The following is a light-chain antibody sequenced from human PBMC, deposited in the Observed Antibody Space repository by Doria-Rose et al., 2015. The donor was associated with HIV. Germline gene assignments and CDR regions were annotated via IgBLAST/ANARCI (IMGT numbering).Light chain of an antibody. V-gene: IGKV1-33*01. CDR1: QDISNY. J-gene: IGKJ2*01. Sequence: TQPPSSLSASVGDRLTTTCQASQDISNYLNWYQQKPGKAPKLLIYDASNLERGVPSRFSGSGSGTDFTFTISSLQPEDIATYYCQQYDDLPYTWGQGTNLKSK. CDR2: DAS. CDR3: QQYDDLPYT.